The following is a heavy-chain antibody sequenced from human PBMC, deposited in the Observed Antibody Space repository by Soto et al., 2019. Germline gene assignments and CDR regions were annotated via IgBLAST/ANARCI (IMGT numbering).Heavy chain of an antibody. J-gene: IGHJ4*02. V-gene: IGHV3-33*08. Sequence: QVQLVESGGDVVQPGMSLSLSCADSGFTFSEYDMHWVRQAPGKGLEWVALISYLGTKSEYADSVKGRFTISRDNFKKTVSLPMESLRVEDSAVYFCARTDTGGTYFEFWGRGTLVTVSS. D-gene: IGHD3-16*01. CDR1: GFTFSEYD. CDR3: ARTDTGGTYFEF. CDR2: ISYLGTKS.